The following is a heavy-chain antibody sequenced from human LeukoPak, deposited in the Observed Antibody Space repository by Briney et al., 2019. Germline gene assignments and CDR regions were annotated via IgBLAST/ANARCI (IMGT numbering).Heavy chain of an antibody. D-gene: IGHD2-21*02. J-gene: IGHJ6*02. CDR1: GFTFSDYY. Sequence: GGSLRLFCAASGFTFSDYYMSWIRQARGEGVEWVSYIRSSGSTIYYADSVKGRFTISRDNAKNSLYLQMNSLRAEDTALYYCAKDMGCGGDCYSFYYYYGMDVWGQGTTVTVSS. V-gene: IGHV3-11*01. CDR3: AKDMGCGGDCYSFYYYYGMDV. CDR2: IRSSGSTI.